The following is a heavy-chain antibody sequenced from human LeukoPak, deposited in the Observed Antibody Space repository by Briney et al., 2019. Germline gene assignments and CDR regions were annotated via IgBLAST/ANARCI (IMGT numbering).Heavy chain of an antibody. D-gene: IGHD3-3*01. CDR2: IWYDGSNK. J-gene: IGHJ4*02. CDR3: AKDTIGDYIDY. Sequence: PGGSLRLSCAASGFTFSSYGMHWVRQAPGKGLEWVAVIWYDGSNKYYADSVKGRFTISRDNSKNTLYLQMNSLRAEDTAVYYCAKDTIGDYIDYWGQGTLVTVPS. CDR1: GFTFSSYG. V-gene: IGHV3-30*02.